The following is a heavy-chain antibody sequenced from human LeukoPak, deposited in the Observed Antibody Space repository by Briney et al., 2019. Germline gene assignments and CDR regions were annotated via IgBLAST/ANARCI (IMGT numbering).Heavy chain of an antibody. V-gene: IGHV4-59*08. J-gene: IGHJ3*02. CDR2: IYYSGST. CDR3: ARHPGYDFWSGYSGAFDI. Sequence: SETLSLTCTVSGGSISSYYWSWIRQSPWKGLEWIGYIYYSGSTNYNPSLKSRVTISVDTSKNQFSLKLSSVTAADTAVYYCARHPGYDFWSGYSGAFDIWGQGTMVTVSS. D-gene: IGHD3-3*01. CDR1: GGSISSYY.